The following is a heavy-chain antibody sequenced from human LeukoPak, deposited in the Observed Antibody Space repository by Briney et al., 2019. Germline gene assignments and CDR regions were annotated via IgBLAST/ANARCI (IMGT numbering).Heavy chain of an antibody. J-gene: IGHJ6*02. D-gene: IGHD6-19*01. CDR3: ASGIAVAGWENYYYGMDV. CDR2: ISAYNRNT. CDR1: GYTFINSG. V-gene: IGHV1-18*01. Sequence: GASVKVSCKASGYTFINSGFSWVRQAPGRGLEWMGWISAYNRNTNYAQNLQDRVTVTKDTSTSTAYMELRSLRSDDTAVYYCASGIAVAGWENYYYGMDVWGQGTSVTVSS.